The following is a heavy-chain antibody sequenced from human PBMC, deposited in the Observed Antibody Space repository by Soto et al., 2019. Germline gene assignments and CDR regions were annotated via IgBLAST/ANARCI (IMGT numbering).Heavy chain of an antibody. V-gene: IGHV4-28*01. CDR3: GRLQRLGGPFDY. CDR1: SYSISSGHW. J-gene: IGHJ4*02. CDR2: MSYTGTT. D-gene: IGHD3-16*01. Sequence: SETLSLTCVASSYSISSGHWWGWIRQPPGKGLEWLAYMSYTGTTYYNPSLKSRVTMSVDTSKNQFSLRLSSVTAVDTAVYYCGRLQRLGGPFDYWGQGSLVTVSS.